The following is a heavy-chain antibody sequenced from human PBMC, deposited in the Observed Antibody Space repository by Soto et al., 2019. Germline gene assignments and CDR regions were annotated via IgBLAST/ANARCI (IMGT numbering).Heavy chain of an antibody. Sequence: SETLSLTCAVSGYSISSGYYWGWIRQPPGKGLEWIGSIYHSGSTYYNPPLKSRVTISVDTSKNQFSLKLSSVTAADTAVYYCARASVYYGSGRYWAFDIWGQGTMVTVSS. D-gene: IGHD3-10*01. CDR2: IYHSGST. V-gene: IGHV4-38-2*01. CDR1: GYSISSGYY. J-gene: IGHJ3*02. CDR3: ARASVYYGSGRYWAFDI.